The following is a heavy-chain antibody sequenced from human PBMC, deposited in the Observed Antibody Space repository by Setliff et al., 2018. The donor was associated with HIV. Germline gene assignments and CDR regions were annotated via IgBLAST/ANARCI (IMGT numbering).Heavy chain of an antibody. J-gene: IGHJ6*03. CDR2: INSDGSST. Sequence: GSLKISCAASGFTFSSYWMHWVRQAPGKGLVWVSRINSDGSSTSYADSVKGRFTISRDNAKNTLYLQMNSLRAKDTAVYYCARGGSNYNFWSGYSSYMDVWGKGTTVTVSS. CDR1: GFTFSSYW. CDR3: ARGGSNYNFWSGYSSYMDV. V-gene: IGHV3-74*01. D-gene: IGHD3-3*01.